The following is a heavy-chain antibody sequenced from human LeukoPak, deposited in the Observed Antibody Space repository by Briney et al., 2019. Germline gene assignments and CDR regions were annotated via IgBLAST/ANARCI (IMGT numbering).Heavy chain of an antibody. CDR1: ADSVASNSAA. V-gene: IGHV6-1*01. D-gene: IGHD4-23*01. Sequence: SQTLSLTCAIYADSVASNSAAWNWIRQSPSRGLEWLGRTYYRSKWSNDYAISVKSRITINPDTSKNQFSLHLSSVTPEGTAVYFCARETDYGGNCAEFDFWGQGTLVTVSS. CDR3: ARETDYGGNCAEFDF. CDR2: TYYRSKWSN. J-gene: IGHJ4*02.